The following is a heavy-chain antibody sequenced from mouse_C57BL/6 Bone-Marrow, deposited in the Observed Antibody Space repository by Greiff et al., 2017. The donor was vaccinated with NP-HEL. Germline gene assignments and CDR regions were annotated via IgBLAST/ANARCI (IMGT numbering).Heavy chain of an antibody. J-gene: IGHJ4*01. CDR2: INPNNGGT. V-gene: IGHV1-18*01. Sequence: EVQLQQSGPELVKPGASVKIPCKASGYTFTDYNMDWVKQSHGKSLEWIGDINPNNGGTIYNQKFKGKATLTVDKSSSTAYMELRSLTSEDTAVYYCARDHDGSSYQAMDYWGQGTSVTVSS. CDR3: ARDHDGSSYQAMDY. D-gene: IGHD1-1*01. CDR1: GYTFTDYN.